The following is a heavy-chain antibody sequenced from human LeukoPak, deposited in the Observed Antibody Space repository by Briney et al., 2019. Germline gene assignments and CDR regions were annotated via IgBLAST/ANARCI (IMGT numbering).Heavy chain of an antibody. D-gene: IGHD6-6*01. Sequence: PGGSLRLSCAASGFTFSSYSMIWVRQAPGKGLEWVSSISGSSSYIYYADSVKGRFTISRDNARNSLYLQMNSLRAEDTAVYYCARAAIASRVYYFFDFWGQGTLVTVPS. CDR3: ARAAIASRVYYFFDF. CDR2: ISGSSSYI. J-gene: IGHJ4*02. CDR1: GFTFSSYS. V-gene: IGHV3-21*01.